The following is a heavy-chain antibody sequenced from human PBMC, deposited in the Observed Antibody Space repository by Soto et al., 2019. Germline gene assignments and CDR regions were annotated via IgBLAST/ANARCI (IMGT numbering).Heavy chain of an antibody. CDR3: AKEGSYMGGAFDI. J-gene: IGHJ3*02. CDR1: GISFSTYA. CDR2: ISGSGGHT. D-gene: IGHD3-16*01. V-gene: IGHV3-23*01. Sequence: GGSLRLSCTPSGISFSTYAMSWVRQAPGKGLEWVSGISGSGGHTYYADSVKGRFTISRDSSKNTLYLQMNSLGAEDTAVYYCAKEGSYMGGAFDIWGPGTMVTVSS.